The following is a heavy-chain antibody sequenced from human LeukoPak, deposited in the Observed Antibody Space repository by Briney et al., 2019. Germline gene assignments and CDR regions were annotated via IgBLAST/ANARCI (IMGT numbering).Heavy chain of an antibody. CDR2: ISSSSSYI. J-gene: IGHJ5*02. CDR3: ARLKRVATISPNWFDP. D-gene: IGHD5-24*01. V-gene: IGHV3-21*01. CDR1: GFTFSSYS. Sequence: GGSLRLSCAASGFTFSSYSMNWVRQAPGKGLEWVSSISSSSSYIYYADSMKGRFTISRDNAKNSLYLQMNSLRAEDTAVYYCARLKRVATISPNWFDPWGQGTLVTVSS.